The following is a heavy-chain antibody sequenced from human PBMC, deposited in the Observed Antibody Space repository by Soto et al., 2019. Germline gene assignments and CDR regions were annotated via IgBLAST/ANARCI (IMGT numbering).Heavy chain of an antibody. V-gene: IGHV3-23*01. CDR3: ARAPDSSGWYWFDP. CDR1: GFTFSRYA. D-gene: IGHD6-19*01. CDR2: ISGSGGRT. Sequence: GGPLRLSCAASGFTFSRYAMSWVRQAPGEGLEWVSGISGSGGRTYYADSVKGRFTISRDNSKNTLYLHMNSLRAEDTAVYYCARAPDSSGWYWFDPWGQGTPVTVSS. J-gene: IGHJ5*02.